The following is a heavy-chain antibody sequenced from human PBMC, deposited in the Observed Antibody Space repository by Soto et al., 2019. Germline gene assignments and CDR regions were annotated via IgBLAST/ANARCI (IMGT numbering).Heavy chain of an antibody. CDR2: INEDGRDY. J-gene: IGHJ4*02. D-gene: IGHD1-1*01. Sequence: GGSLRLSCVASGFTFFSSFMGWVRQAPGKGLEWVANINEDGRDYNDVDSVKGRFTVSRDNAKNSLFLQMNSLRVEDTGVYYCARTGDGHHDFLDYWGQGALVTVSS. CDR3: ARTGDGHHDFLDY. CDR1: GFTFFSSF. V-gene: IGHV3-7*01.